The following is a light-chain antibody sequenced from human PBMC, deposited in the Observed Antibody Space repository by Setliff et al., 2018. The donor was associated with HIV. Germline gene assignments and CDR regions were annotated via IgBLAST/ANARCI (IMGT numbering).Light chain of an antibody. J-gene: IGKJ1*01. Sequence: EIVLTQSPGTLSLSPGGRATLSCRASQNIGSFFLAWYQQKPGLAPRLLMYDVFRRVPGIPDRFSGSGSGTDFTLTISRLEPEDFAVYYCQQYAVAPRTFGQGTKVDIK. CDR3: QQYAVAPRT. CDR2: DVF. V-gene: IGKV3D-20*01. CDR1: QNIGSFF.